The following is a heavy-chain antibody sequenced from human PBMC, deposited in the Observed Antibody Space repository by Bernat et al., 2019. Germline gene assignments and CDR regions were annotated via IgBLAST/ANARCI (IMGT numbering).Heavy chain of an antibody. D-gene: IGHD3-22*01. CDR3: AREDLDYYDSSGYYLDY. V-gene: IGHV3-48*03. CDR1: GFTFSSYE. CDR2: ISSSGYTV. J-gene: IGHJ4*02. Sequence: EVQLVESGGGLVQPGGSLRLSCAASGFTFSSYEMNWVRQAPGKGLEWVSYISSSGYTVYYADSVEGRFTISRDNAKNSLYLQMNSLRAEDTAVYYCAREDLDYYDSSGYYLDYWGQGTLVTVSS.